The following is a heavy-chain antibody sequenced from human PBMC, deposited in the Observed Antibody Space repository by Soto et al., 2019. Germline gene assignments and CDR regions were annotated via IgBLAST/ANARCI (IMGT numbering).Heavy chain of an antibody. D-gene: IGHD3-22*01. J-gene: IGHJ4*02. Sequence: GGSLRLSCAASGFTFRIYAMSWVRQAPGKGLEWVSTISGNGGTSYADFVRGRFTISRDNSKNTLYLQMNSLRVEDTAVYYCAKDAPGSGWLSDYWGQGTRVTAPQ. CDR3: AKDAPGSGWLSDY. V-gene: IGHV3-23*01. CDR2: ISGNGGT. CDR1: GFTFRIYA.